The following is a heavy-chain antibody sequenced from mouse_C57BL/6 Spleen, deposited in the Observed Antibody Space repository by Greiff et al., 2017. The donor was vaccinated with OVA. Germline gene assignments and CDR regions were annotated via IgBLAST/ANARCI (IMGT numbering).Heavy chain of an antibody. V-gene: IGHV1-69*01. J-gene: IGHJ3*01. CDR2: IDPSDSYT. Sequence: VQLQQPGAELVMPGASVKLSCKASGYTFTSYWMHWVKQRPGQGLEWIGEIDPSDSYTNYNQKFKGKSTLTVDKSSSTAYMQLSSLTSEDSAVYYCASGGYINLTGWFDYWGQGTLVTVSA. D-gene: IGHD2-5*01. CDR3: ASGGYINLTGWFDY. CDR1: GYTFTSYW.